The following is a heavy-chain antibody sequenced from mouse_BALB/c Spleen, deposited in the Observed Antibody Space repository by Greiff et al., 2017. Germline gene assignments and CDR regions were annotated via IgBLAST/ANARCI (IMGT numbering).Heavy chain of an antibody. CDR2: ISSGGSYT. CDR3: ARQSYCGNYEPFAY. V-gene: IGHV5-6*02. Sequence: EVKLVESGGDLVKPGGSLKLSCAASGFTFSSYGMSWVRQTPDKRLEWVATISSGGSYTYYPDSVKGRFTISRDNAKNTLYLQMSSLKSEDTAMYYCARQSYCGNYEPFAYWGQGTLVTVSA. CDR1: GFTFSSYG. J-gene: IGHJ3*01. D-gene: IGHD2-10*01.